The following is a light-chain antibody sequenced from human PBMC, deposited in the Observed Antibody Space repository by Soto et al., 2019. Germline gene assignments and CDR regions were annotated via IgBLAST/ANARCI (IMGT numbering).Light chain of an antibody. CDR3: SSYAGSSIFVV. Sequence: QSALTQPASVSGSPGQSITISCTGTSSDVGSYNLVSWYQHLPGKAPKPMIFEVTKRPSGVSTRFSGSKSGNTASLTISGLQDEDEADYYCSSYAGSSIFVVFGGGTKLTVL. CDR2: EVT. J-gene: IGLJ2*01. V-gene: IGLV2-23*02. CDR1: SSDVGSYNL.